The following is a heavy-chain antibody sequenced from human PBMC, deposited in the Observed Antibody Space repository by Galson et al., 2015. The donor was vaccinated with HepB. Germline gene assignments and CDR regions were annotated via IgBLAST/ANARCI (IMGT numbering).Heavy chain of an antibody. D-gene: IGHD3-10*01. Sequence: ALRLSCAASGLTFSSEAMHWVRQAPALGLGWVAVISYDGSNKYYADSVKGRFTISRDNSKNTLYLQMNSLRAEDTAVYYCARTDYGSGNDYWGQGTLVTVSS. CDR2: ISYDGSNK. CDR1: GLTFSSEA. CDR3: ARTDYGSGNDY. V-gene: IGHV3-30-3*01. J-gene: IGHJ4*02.